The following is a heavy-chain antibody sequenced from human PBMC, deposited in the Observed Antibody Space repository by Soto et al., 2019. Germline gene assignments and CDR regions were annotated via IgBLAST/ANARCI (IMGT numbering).Heavy chain of an antibody. CDR2: INPNTGNP. D-gene: IGHD1-26*01. CDR3: ARDRASGSFDY. J-gene: IGHJ4*02. V-gene: IGHV7-4-1*01. Sequence: VASVKVSCKGSGYNFNSHSINWLRQAPGQGLEWMGWINPNTGNPTYERGFTGRFVFSVDTSVSTVYLQIFSLKADDSAVYYCARDRASGSFDYWGQGTLVTVSS. CDR1: GYNFNSHS.